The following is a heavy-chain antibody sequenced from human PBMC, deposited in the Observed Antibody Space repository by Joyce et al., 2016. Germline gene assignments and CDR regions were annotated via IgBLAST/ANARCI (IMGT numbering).Heavy chain of an antibody. CDR2: IYYSGST. Sequence: QLQLQESGPGLVKPSETLSLNCTVSGASIRGSPYYWGWIRQSPGLGLEWSGGIYYSGSTYYNPSLKSRVTISVDTSKNQFSLTLTSMTAADTAIYYCARDTSARSIDSWGQGTLVSVSS. CDR1: GASIRGSPYY. D-gene: IGHD2/OR15-2a*01. J-gene: IGHJ4*02. V-gene: IGHV4-39*07. CDR3: ARDTSARSIDS.